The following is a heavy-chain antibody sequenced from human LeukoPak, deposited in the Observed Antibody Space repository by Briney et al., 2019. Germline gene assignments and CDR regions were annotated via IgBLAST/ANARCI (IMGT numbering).Heavy chain of an antibody. CDR1: GGSISSSSYY. D-gene: IGHD3-22*01. CDR2: IYYSGST. CDR3: ARWLKFYYYDSSGYFDY. Sequence: PSETLSLTCTVSGGSISSSSYYWGWIRQPPGKGLEWIGSIYYSGSTYYNPSLKSRVTISVDTSKNQFSLKLSSVTAADTAVYYCARWLKFYYYDSSGYFDYWGQGTLVTVSS. V-gene: IGHV4-39*07. J-gene: IGHJ4*02.